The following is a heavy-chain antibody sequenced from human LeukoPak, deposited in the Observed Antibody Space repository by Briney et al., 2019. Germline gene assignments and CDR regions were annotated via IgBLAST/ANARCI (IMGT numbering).Heavy chain of an antibody. Sequence: SETLSLTCTVSGGSISSYYWSWIRQPPGKGLEWIGYIYYSGSTNYNPSLKSRVTISVDTSKNQFSLKLSSVTAADTAVYYCARDPLVGAVGDYWGQGTLVTVSS. D-gene: IGHD6-19*01. V-gene: IGHV4-59*12. CDR2: IYYSGST. CDR1: GGSISSYY. J-gene: IGHJ4*02. CDR3: ARDPLVGAVGDY.